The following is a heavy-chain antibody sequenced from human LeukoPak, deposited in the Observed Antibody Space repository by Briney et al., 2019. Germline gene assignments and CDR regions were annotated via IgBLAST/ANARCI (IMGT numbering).Heavy chain of an antibody. CDR2: INSDGSST. Sequence: PGGSLRLSCAASGFTFSSYWMHWVRQAPGKGLVWVSHINSDGSSTSYADSVKGRFTISRDNAKNTLDLEMNSLRAEDTAVYYCARASYGGYVDYRYYYYAMDVWGQGTTVTVSS. CDR1: GFTFSSYW. D-gene: IGHD5-12*01. J-gene: IGHJ6*02. V-gene: IGHV3-74*01. CDR3: ARASYGGYVDYRYYYYAMDV.